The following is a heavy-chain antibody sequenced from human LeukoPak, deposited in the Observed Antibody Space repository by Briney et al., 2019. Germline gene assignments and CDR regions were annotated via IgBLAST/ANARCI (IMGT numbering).Heavy chain of an antibody. J-gene: IGHJ4*02. CDR3: ECGVPGTASERHMRYPFDY. V-gene: IGHV1-69*04. CDR1: GGTFSIYA. Sequence: AVKASCKASGGTFSIYAISWVRQAPGQGLEWMGRIIPILGIANSAQKFQGRVTITADKSTSTASMELSSLRSEDTAVYYCECGVPGTASERHMRYPFDYWGQGTLVTVSS. CDR2: IIPILGIA. D-gene: IGHD1-14*01.